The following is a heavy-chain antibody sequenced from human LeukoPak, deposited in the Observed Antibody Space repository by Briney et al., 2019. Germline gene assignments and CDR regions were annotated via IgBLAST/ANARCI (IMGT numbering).Heavy chain of an antibody. D-gene: IGHD3-22*01. CDR2: IYTSGST. J-gene: IGHJ4*02. CDR3: ARGGLITTTIIVLGAHFDY. V-gene: IGHV4-4*07. CDR1: GGSFSSYS. Sequence: SETLSLTCTVSGGSFSSYSWSWIRQPAGKGLEWIGRIYTSGSTNYNPSLKSRVTMSVDTSKNQFSLKLISVTAADTAVYYCARGGLITTTIIVLGAHFDYWGQGTLVTVSS.